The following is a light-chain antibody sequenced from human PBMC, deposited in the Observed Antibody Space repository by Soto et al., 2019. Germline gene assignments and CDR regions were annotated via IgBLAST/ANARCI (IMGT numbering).Light chain of an antibody. V-gene: IGLV1-44*01. Sequence: SGPTQPPSASGNRGQRVTIACSGSSSSIGSNTVSWYQRLPGTAPKLLIFSNNQRPSGVPDRFSGSKSGTSTSLAISGLQSEDEADYYCAPGDDTLNGSYVFGTGSKVTV. CDR3: APGDDTLNGSYV. CDR2: SNN. J-gene: IGLJ1*01. CDR1: SSSIGSNT.